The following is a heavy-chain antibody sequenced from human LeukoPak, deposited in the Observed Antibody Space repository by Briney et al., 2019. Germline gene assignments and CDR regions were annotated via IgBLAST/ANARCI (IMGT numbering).Heavy chain of an antibody. V-gene: IGHV1-2*04. J-gene: IGHJ4*02. CDR1: GYTFTGYY. CDR2: INPNSGGT. Sequence: ASMKVSCKASGYTFTGYYMHWVRQAPGQGLEWMGWINPNSGGTNYAQKFQGWVTMTRDTSISTAYMELSRLRSDDTAVYYCAREEPDSSGYYRFDYWGQGTLVTVSS. CDR3: AREEPDSSGYYRFDY. D-gene: IGHD3-22*01.